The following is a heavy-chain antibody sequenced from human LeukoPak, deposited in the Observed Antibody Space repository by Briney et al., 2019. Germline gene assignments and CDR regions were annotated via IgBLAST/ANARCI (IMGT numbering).Heavy chain of an antibody. CDR1: GYTFTSYG. CDR3: ARVDISMIDY. D-gene: IGHD2-15*01. V-gene: IGHV1-2*02. CDR2: INPNTGDT. J-gene: IGHJ4*02. Sequence: ASVKVSCKASGYTFTSYGISWVRQAPGQGLEWMGYINPNTGDTNYAQEFQGRVTLSRDTSITTVYMDLSRLRSDDTAVYYCARVDISMIDYWGQGTLVTVSS.